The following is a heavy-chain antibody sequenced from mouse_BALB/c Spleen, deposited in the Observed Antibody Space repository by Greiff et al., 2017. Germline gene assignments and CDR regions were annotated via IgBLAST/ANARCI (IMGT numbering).Heavy chain of an antibody. CDR3: ATRGSTGYGGFAY. CDR1: GFTFSSYA. V-gene: IGHV5-9-4*01. J-gene: IGHJ3*01. D-gene: IGHD3-1*01. CDR2: ISSGGSYT. Sequence: EVKLVESGGGLVKPGGSLKLSCAASGFTFSSYAMSWVRQSPEKRLEWVAEISSGGSYTYYPDTVTGRFTSSRDNAKNTLYLEMSSLRSEDTAMYYWATRGSTGYGGFAYWGQGTLVTVSA.